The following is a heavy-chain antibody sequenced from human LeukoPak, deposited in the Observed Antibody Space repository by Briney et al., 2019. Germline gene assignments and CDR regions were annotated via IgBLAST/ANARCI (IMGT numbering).Heavy chain of an antibody. Sequence: GASVKVSCKASGYTFTGYYMHWVRQAPGQGLEWMGWINPNSGGTNYAQKFQGRVTMTRDTSISTAYMELSRLRSDDTAVYYCARDAVGAPIGGEYYFDYWGQGTLVTVSS. CDR3: ARDAVGAPIGGEYYFDY. CDR2: INPNSGGT. J-gene: IGHJ4*02. CDR1: GYTFTGYY. V-gene: IGHV1-2*02. D-gene: IGHD1-26*01.